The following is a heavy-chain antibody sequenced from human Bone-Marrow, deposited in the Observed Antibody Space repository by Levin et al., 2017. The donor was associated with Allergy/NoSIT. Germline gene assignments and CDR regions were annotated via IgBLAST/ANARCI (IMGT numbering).Heavy chain of an antibody. D-gene: IGHD3-10*01. Sequence: PSETLSLTCSVSGGSISSHYWSWIRQPPGKGLEWIGYIYHSGSTDYNPSLKSRVTISVETSKNQFSLKLRSVTAADTAVYFCARSYSCASGSPSGFDIWGQGTMVTVPS. CDR3: ARSYSCASGSPSGFDI. V-gene: IGHV4-59*08. CDR2: IYHSGST. J-gene: IGHJ3*02. CDR1: GGSISSHY.